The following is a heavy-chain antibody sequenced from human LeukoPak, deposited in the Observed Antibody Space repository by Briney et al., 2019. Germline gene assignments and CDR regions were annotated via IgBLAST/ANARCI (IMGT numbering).Heavy chain of an antibody. V-gene: IGHV3-23*01. D-gene: IGHD4-17*01. CDR2: ISGSGGST. J-gene: IGHJ5*02. CDR1: RFTFNNYA. CDR3: IVFGDSNH. Sequence: GGSLRLSCAASRFTFNNYAMSWVRQAPGKGLEWVSVISGSGGSTYYADSVKGRFTISRDTSKNTLYLQINSLRVEDTAVYYCIVFGDSNHWGQGTLVTVSS.